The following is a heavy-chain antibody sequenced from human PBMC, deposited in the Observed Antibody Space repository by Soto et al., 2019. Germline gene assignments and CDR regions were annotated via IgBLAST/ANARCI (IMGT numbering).Heavy chain of an antibody. CDR1: GGSFSGYY. CDR2: INHSGST. CDR3: ARTTVTTYGYYYYYLDV. Sequence: SETLSLTCAVYGGSFSGYYWSWIRQPPGKRLEWIGEINHSGSTNYNPSLKSRVTISVDTSKNQFSLKLSSVTAADTAVYYCARTTVTTYGYYYYYLDVWGKGTTVTVSS. D-gene: IGHD4-4*01. V-gene: IGHV4-34*01. J-gene: IGHJ6*03.